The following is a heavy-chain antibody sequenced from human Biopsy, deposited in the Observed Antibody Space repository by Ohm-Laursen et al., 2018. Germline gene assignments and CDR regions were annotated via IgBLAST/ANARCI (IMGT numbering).Heavy chain of an antibody. CDR3: ARLGELHGLWYFDF. V-gene: IGHV3-9*01. Sequence: SLRLSCAASGFPFSDYYMRWIRQAPGKGLEWVSGISWNSGSINYAVSVQGRFTISRDNAKNSLYLQMNSLRVEDTALYFCARLGELHGLWYFDFWGQGALVTVSS. CDR2: ISWNSGSI. D-gene: IGHD2-21*01. CDR1: GFPFSDYY. J-gene: IGHJ4*02.